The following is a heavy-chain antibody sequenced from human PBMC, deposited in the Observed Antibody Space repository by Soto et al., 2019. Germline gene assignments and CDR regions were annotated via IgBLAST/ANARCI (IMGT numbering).Heavy chain of an antibody. D-gene: IGHD2-2*01. J-gene: IGHJ4*02. V-gene: IGHV3-11*01. CDR2: ISSSGSTI. Sequence: SLSLSCAASAFTFSDYYMSWIREAPGKGLEWVSYISSSGSTIYYADSVKGRFTISRDNAKNSLYLQMNSLRAEDTAVYYCARGRDQAMWDIVVVPAAMDYWGQGTLVTVSS. CDR3: ARGRDQAMWDIVVVPAAMDY. CDR1: AFTFSDYY.